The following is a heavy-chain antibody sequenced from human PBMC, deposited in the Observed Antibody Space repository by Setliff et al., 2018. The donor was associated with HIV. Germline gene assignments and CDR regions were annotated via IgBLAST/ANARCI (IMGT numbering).Heavy chain of an antibody. J-gene: IGHJ6*03. D-gene: IGHD3-10*01. CDR1: GYTFTSYY. CDR3: AKPYRGSVVRDQGYMDV. CDR2: IDPNGGNT. Sequence: GASVKVSCKASGYTFTSYYVHWVRQAPGHGLEWMGIIDPNGGNTNFAQKFQGRVTMTRDTSISTAYMELSRLRSDDTAVYYCAKPYRGSVVRDQGYMDVWGKGTTVTVSS. V-gene: IGHV1-46*01.